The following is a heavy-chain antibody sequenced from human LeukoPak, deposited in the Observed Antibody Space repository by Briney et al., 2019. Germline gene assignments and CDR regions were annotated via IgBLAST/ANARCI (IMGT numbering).Heavy chain of an antibody. V-gene: IGHV4-30-2*01. CDR2: IYQSGST. J-gene: IGHJ4*02. Sequence: SETLSLTCGVSGGSISGGGYSWSWIRQPPGKGLEWIGYIYQSGSTYYNPSLKSRVTISVDRSKNQFSLKLSSVTAADTAVYYCARSGYSYGLTSGSFDYWGQGTLVTVSS. CDR3: ARSGYSYGLTSGSFDY. CDR1: GGSISGGGYS. D-gene: IGHD5-18*01.